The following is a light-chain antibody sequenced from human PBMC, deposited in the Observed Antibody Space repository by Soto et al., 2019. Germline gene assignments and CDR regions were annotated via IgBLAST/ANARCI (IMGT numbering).Light chain of an antibody. J-gene: IGLJ2*01. V-gene: IGLV3-9*01. CDR3: QVWDSSTAQGV. Sequence: SYELTQPLSVSVALGQTARITCGGNNIGSKNVHWYQQKPGQAPVLVIYRDSNRPSGIPERFSGSNSGNTATLTISRAQAWDEADYYCQVWDSSTAQGVFGGGTKLTVL. CDR1: NIGSKN. CDR2: RDS.